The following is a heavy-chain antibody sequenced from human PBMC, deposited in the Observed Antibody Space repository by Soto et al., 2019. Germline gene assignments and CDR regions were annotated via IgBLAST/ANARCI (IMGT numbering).Heavy chain of an antibody. CDR2: IEGGSGSA. V-gene: IGHV3-23*01. CDR3: ATGGGGWYPFDH. D-gene: IGHD6-19*01. CDR1: GLRFSNYD. Sequence: EVQLLESGGDLVQPGGSLRLSCVAAGLRFSNYDMSWVRQAPGKGLEGISSIEGGSGSAHYADSVKGRFTISRDNSKATLYLQMNSLRVGDTAMYYCATGGGGWYPFDHWGQGTLVTVS. J-gene: IGHJ4*02.